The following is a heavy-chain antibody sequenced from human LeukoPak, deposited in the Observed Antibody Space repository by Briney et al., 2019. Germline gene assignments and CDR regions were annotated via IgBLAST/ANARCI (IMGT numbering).Heavy chain of an antibody. V-gene: IGHV3-66*01. D-gene: IGHD3-10*02. CDR3: AELGITMIGGV. CDR1: GFTFSSYA. Sequence: GGSLRLSCAASGFTFSSYAMSWVRQAPGKGLEWVSVIYSGGSTYYADSVKGRFTISRDNSKNTLYLQMNSLRAEDTAVYYCAELGITMIGGVWGKGTTVTISS. CDR2: IYSGGST. J-gene: IGHJ6*04.